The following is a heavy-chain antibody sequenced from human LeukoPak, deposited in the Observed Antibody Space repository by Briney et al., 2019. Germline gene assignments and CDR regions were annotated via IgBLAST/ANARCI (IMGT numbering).Heavy chain of an antibody. V-gene: IGHV3-48*01. CDR1: AFTFSDYS. CDR2: ITSSSSTI. Sequence: GGSLRLSCAASAFTFSDYSMNWVRHAPGKGLEWVSHITSSSSTIYYADSVKGRFTISRDNGKSSLYLQMNSLRAEDTAVYYCAREGPYSSSNDGGQGTLVTVSS. D-gene: IGHD6-6*01. CDR3: AREGPYSSSND. J-gene: IGHJ4*02.